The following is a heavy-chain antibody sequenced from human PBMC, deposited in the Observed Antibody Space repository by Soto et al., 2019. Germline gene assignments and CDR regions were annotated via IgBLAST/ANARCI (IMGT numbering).Heavy chain of an antibody. CDR1: GGSISSGGYS. Sequence: QLQLQESGSGLVKPSQTLSLTCAVSGGSISSGGYSWSWIRQPPGKGLEWIGYIYHSGSTYYNPSLKRRVTTSVDRSKNQFSLKLSSVTAAATAVYYCAGELWFGGAYGMDVWGQGTTVTVSS. J-gene: IGHJ6*02. D-gene: IGHD3-10*01. V-gene: IGHV4-30-2*01. CDR2: IYHSGST. CDR3: AGELWFGGAYGMDV.